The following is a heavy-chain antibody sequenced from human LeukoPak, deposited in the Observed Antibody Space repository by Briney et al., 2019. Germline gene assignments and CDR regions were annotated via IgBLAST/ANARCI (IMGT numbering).Heavy chain of an antibody. CDR2: ISAYNGNT. CDR1: GYTFTSYG. V-gene: IGHV1-18*01. CDR3: ARDGKYCSSTSCYSPMDY. Sequence: PRASVKVSWKASGYTFTSYGISWVRQAPGQGLEWMGWISAYNGNTNYAQKLQGRVTMTTDTSTSTAYMELRSLRSDDTAVYYCARDGKYCSSTSCYSPMDYWGQGTLVTVSS. J-gene: IGHJ4*02. D-gene: IGHD2-2*01.